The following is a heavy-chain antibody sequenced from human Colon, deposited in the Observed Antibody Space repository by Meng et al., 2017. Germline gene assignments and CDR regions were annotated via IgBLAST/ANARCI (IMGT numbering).Heavy chain of an antibody. D-gene: IGHD6-13*01. V-gene: IGHV4-4*02. CDR1: GDSISRGNG. J-gene: IGHJ4*02. Sequence: QGQRPESGPGLVKPSGTLSLTCAVSGDSISRGNGWTWVRQPPGKGLEWIGEIYPSGRTSSSPSLQGRVTILLDKSKNQFSLELNSVTAADTAIYFCARKRTSPGTLGFDYWGQGTLVTVSS. CDR2: IYPSGRT. CDR3: ARKRTSPGTLGFDY.